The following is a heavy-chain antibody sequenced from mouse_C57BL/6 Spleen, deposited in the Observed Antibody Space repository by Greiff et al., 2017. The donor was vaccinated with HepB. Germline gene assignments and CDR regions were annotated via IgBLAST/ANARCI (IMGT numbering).Heavy chain of an antibody. Sequence: VQLKQPGAELVRPGSSVKLSCKASGYTFTSYWMHWVKQRPIQGLEWIGNIDPSDSETHYNQKFKVKATLTVDKSSSTAYMQLSSLTSEDSAVYYCARESYGSKDYWGQGTTLTVSS. CDR2: IDPSDSET. J-gene: IGHJ2*01. CDR3: ARESYGSKDY. D-gene: IGHD1-1*01. V-gene: IGHV1-52*01. CDR1: GYTFTSYW.